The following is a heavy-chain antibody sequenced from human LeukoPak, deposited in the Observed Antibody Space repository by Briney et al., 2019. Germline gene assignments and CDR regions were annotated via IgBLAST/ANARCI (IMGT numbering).Heavy chain of an antibody. D-gene: IGHD4-17*01. J-gene: IGHJ4*02. CDR1: GGSISSYY. V-gene: IGHV4-59*01. CDR2: IYYSGST. Sequence: PSETLSLTCTVSGGSISSYYWSWIRQPPGKGLEWIGYIYYSGSTNYNPSLKSRVTISVDTSKNQFSLKLSSVTAADTAVYYCAREGGDYGDYGGVGNWGQGTLVTVSS. CDR3: AREGGDYGDYGGVGN.